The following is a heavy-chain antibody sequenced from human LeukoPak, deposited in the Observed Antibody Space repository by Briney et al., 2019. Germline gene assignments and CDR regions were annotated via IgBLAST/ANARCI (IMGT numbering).Heavy chain of an antibody. D-gene: IGHD2-15*01. V-gene: IGHV3-23*01. J-gene: IGHJ3*02. CDR1: RFSLYRYH. CDR2: NCGSGGST. CDR3: AKDEGYCSGGSCYLGAFDI. Sequence: GGPLTLSCTASRFSLYRYHMGWLRHAPGQAREWVSPNCGSGGSTYYADSVKGRFTISRDNSKNTLYLQMNSLRAEDTAVYYCAKDEGYCSGGSCYLGAFDIWGQGTMVTVSS.